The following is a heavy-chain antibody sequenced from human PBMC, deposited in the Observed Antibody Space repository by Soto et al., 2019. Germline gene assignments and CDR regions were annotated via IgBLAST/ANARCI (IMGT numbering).Heavy chain of an antibody. Sequence: PSETLSLTCAVYGGSFSGYYWSWIRQPPGKGLEWIGEINHSGSTNYNPSLKSRVTISVDTSKNQFSLKLSSVTAADTAVYYCARPGNRYFDWGGYFQHWGQGTLVTVYS. CDR2: INHSGST. D-gene: IGHD3-9*01. V-gene: IGHV4-34*01. CDR3: ARPGNRYFDWGGYFQH. J-gene: IGHJ1*01. CDR1: GGSFSGYY.